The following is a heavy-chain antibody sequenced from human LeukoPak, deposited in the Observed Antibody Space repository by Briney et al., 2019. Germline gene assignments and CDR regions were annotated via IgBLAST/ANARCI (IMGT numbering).Heavy chain of an antibody. CDR3: ARDLYSSYYVLFDY. D-gene: IGHD1-26*01. CDR2: ISSSGSTI. Sequence: PGGSLRLSCAASGFTFSSYEMNWVRQAPGKGLEWVSYISSSGSTIYYADSVKGRFTISRDNAKNSLYLQMNSLRAEDTAVYYCARDLYSSYYVLFDYWGQGTLVTVSS. CDR1: GFTFSSYE. J-gene: IGHJ4*02. V-gene: IGHV3-48*03.